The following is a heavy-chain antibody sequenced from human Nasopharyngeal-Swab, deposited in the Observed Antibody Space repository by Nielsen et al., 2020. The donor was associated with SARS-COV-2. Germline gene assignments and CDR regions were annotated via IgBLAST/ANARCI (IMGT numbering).Heavy chain of an antibody. D-gene: IGHD3-10*01. CDR2: ISWNSGSI. V-gene: IGHV3-9*01. Sequence: SLKISCAASGFTFDDYAMHWVRQAPGKGLEWVSGISWNSGSIGYADSVKGRFTISRDNAKNSLYLQMNSLRAEDTALYYCAKPIGVLWPGDYFDYWGQGTLVTVSS. J-gene: IGHJ4*02. CDR1: GFTFDDYA. CDR3: AKPIGVLWPGDYFDY.